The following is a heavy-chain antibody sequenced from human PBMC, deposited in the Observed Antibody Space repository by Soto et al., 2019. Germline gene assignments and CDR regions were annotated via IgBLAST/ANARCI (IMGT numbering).Heavy chain of an antibody. J-gene: IGHJ6*02. CDR1: GYPFTGYY. V-gene: IGHV1-2*02. CDR2: INPQTGGT. D-gene: IGHD2-2*01. Sequence: GASVKVSCKASGYPFTGYYIHWVREAPGQGLEWMGWINPQTGGTSYAQKFQGRVTLSRDTSINTAYLELSRPRFDDAAVYFCARERYQVISDGMDVWGQGTTVTVSS. CDR3: ARERYQVISDGMDV.